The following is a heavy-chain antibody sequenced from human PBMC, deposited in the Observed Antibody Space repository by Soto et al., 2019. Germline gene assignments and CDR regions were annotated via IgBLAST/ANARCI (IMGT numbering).Heavy chain of an antibody. D-gene: IGHD3-9*01. CDR2: IIPIFGTA. V-gene: IGHV1-69*06. J-gene: IGHJ6*03. Sequence: ASVKVSCKASGGTFSSYAISWVRQAPGQGLEWMGGIIPIFGTANYAQKFQGRVTITADNSKNTLYLQMNSLRAEDTAVYYCAKAGAAYYDILTGTLGYYYYMDVWGKGTTVTVSS. CDR3: AKAGAAYYDILTGTLGYYYYMDV. CDR1: GGTFSSYA.